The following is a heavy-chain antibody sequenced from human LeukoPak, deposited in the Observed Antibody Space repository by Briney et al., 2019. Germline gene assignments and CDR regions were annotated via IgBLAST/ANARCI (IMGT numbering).Heavy chain of an antibody. V-gene: IGHV1-69*01. D-gene: IGHD6-13*01. CDR1: GGTFSSYA. J-gene: IGHJ6*03. CDR2: IIPIFGTA. Sequence: VASVKVSCKASGGTFSSYAISWVRQAPGQGLEWMGGIIPIFGTANYAQKFQGRVTITADESTSTAYMELSSLRSEDTAVYYCARVPRTLGYYYYYMDVWGKGTTVTVSS. CDR3: ARVPRTLGYYYYYMDV.